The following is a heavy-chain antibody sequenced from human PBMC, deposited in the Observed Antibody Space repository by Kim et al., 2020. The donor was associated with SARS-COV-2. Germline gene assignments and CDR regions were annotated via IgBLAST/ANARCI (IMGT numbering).Heavy chain of an antibody. Sequence: ASVKVSCKASGYTFTNYYMHWVRQAPGQGLEWMGVINPSGGGTSYAQKFQGRVTMTSDTSTSTVYMELSSLRSEDTAVYYCARDRYYCSGSDTAMDVWVQATTLPVSS. V-gene: IGHV1-46*01. D-gene: IGHD3-10*01. J-gene: IGHJ6*02. CDR3: ARDRYYCSGSDTAMDV. CDR1: GYTFTNYY. CDR2: INPSGGGT.